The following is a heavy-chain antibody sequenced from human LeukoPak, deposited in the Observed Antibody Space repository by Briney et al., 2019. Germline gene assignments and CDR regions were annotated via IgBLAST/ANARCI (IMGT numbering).Heavy chain of an antibody. J-gene: IGHJ4*02. Sequence: GGSLRLSCAASGFTFSSYAMHWVRQAPGKGLEWVAVISYDGSNKYYADSVKGRFTISRDNSKNTLYLQMNSLRAEDTAVYYCARVGLRYFDWSPSGGYFDYWGQGTLVTVSS. CDR2: ISYDGSNK. CDR1: GFTFSSYA. D-gene: IGHD3-9*01. V-gene: IGHV3-30-3*01. CDR3: ARVGLRYFDWSPSGGYFDY.